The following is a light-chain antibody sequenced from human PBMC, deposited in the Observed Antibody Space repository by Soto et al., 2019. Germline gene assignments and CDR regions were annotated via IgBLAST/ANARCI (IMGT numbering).Light chain of an antibody. J-gene: IGKJ1*01. CDR3: QQYGTSLPWT. V-gene: IGKV3-20*01. Sequence: EIVLTQSPGTLSLSPGERAPLSCRASQSVSSSDLAWYQQKPGQAPRLLIYGAASRATGTPDRFSGSGSGTDFILTISRLEPEDFAVYYCQQYGTSLPWTFGQGTKVEIK. CDR1: QSVSSSD. CDR2: GAA.